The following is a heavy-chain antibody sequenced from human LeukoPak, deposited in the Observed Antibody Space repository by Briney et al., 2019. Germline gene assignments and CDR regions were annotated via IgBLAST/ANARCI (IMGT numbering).Heavy chain of an antibody. CDR1: GGSITTYY. J-gene: IGHJ4*02. CDR3: AADRQEGGSGSYYKDY. CDR2: VYYSGST. D-gene: IGHD3-10*01. Sequence: SETLSLTCTISGGSITTYYWSWIRQPAGKGLEWIGNVYYSGSTTYNPSLKTRVTISVDTSKNQFSLRLTSVTAADTAVYYCAADRQEGGSGSYYKDYWGQGTLVTVSS. V-gene: IGHV4-59*01.